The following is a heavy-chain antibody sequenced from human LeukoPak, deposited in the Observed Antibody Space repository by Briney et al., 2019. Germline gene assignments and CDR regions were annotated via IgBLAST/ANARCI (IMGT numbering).Heavy chain of an antibody. CDR3: ARSGSYGGGFDY. D-gene: IGHD1-26*01. CDR2: ISAYNGNT. Sequence: ASVKVSCKASGYTFTSYGITWVRQAPGQGLEWMGWISAYNGNTNYAQKLQGRVTMTTDTSTSTAYMGLRSLTSDDTAVYYCARSGSYGGGFDYWGQGIRVTVSS. CDR1: GYTFTSYG. J-gene: IGHJ4*02. V-gene: IGHV1-18*01.